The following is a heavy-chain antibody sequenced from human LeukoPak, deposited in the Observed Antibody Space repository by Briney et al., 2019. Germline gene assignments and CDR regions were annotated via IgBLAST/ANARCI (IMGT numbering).Heavy chain of an antibody. CDR3: AKDPTGYSSK. CDR2: IGGSGGWI. CDR1: GFSFSNYA. D-gene: IGHD6-19*01. V-gene: IGHV3-23*01. J-gene: IGHJ4*02. Sequence: GGSLRLSCAASGFSFSNYAMSWVRQAPGKGLEWVSVIGGSGGWIHYTDSVKGRFTISRDNSNSILYLQMNSLRAEGTAVYFCAKDPTGYSSKWGQGTLVTVSS.